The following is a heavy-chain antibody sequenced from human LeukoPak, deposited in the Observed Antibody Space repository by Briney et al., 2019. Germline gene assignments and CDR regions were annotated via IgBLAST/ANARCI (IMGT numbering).Heavy chain of an antibody. Sequence: TGGSLRLSCAASGFTFSDYYMSWIRQAPGKGLEWGSYISSSGSPIYYADSVKGRFTISRDNAKNSLYLQMNSLRAEDTAVYYCASPPDRGVSYWYFDLWGRGTLVTVSS. CDR1: GFTFSDYY. V-gene: IGHV3-11*04. J-gene: IGHJ2*01. D-gene: IGHD3-10*01. CDR2: ISSSGSPI. CDR3: ASPPDRGVSYWYFDL.